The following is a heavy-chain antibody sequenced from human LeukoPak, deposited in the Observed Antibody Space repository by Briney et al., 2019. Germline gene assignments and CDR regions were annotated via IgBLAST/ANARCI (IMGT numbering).Heavy chain of an antibody. J-gene: IGHJ4*02. CDR2: IYTSGST. D-gene: IGHD6-13*01. Sequence: PSETLSLTCTVSGGSISSGSFYWSWVRQPAGKGLELIGRIYTSGSTNYNPSLKSRVTISVDTSKNHFSLRLSSVTAADTAVYYCARTLAAAEPVHFDYWGQGTLVTVSS. CDR3: ARTLAAAEPVHFDY. V-gene: IGHV4-61*02. CDR1: GGSISSGSFY.